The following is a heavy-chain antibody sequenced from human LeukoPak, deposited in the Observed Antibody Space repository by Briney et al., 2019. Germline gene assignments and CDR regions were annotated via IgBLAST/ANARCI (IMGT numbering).Heavy chain of an antibody. CDR1: GFTFSSYE. Sequence: GGSLRLSCAASGFTFSSYEMNWVRQAPGKGLEWVSYISNSGSTIKYADSVKGRFTISRDSAKNSLYLQMNSLTAADTAVYYCARVEGYSGYDWALDYWGQGTLVTVSS. CDR2: ISNSGSTI. CDR3: ARVEGYSGYDWALDY. J-gene: IGHJ4*02. V-gene: IGHV3-48*03. D-gene: IGHD5-12*01.